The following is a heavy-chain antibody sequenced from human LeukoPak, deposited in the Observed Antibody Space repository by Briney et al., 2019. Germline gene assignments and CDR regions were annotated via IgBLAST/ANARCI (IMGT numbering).Heavy chain of an antibody. CDR3: ARQDSSSWYYFDY. V-gene: IGHV4-34*01. CDR2: INHSGST. J-gene: IGHJ4*02. Sequence: MAGGSLRLSCAASGFTFSSYWMSWIRQPPGKGLEWIGEINHSGSTNYNPSLKSRVTISVDTSKNQFSLKLSSVTAADTAVYYCARQDSSSWYYFDYWGQGTLVTVSS. D-gene: IGHD6-13*01. CDR1: GFTFSSYW.